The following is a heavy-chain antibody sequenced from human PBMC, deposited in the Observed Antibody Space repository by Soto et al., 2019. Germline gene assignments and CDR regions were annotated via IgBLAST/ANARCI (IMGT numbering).Heavy chain of an antibody. CDR1: GGTFSSYP. Sequence: PGASVKVSCKASGGTFSSYPITWVRQAPGQGLEWMGGTFPIFDRGNYAQKFQGRLTITTDKSTNTAYMELSSLRSEDTAVYYCARRNTSGYLRYFDSWGQGTLVTVSS. J-gene: IGHJ4*02. V-gene: IGHV1-69*05. CDR2: TFPIFDRG. D-gene: IGHD3-22*01. CDR3: ARRNTSGYLRYFDS.